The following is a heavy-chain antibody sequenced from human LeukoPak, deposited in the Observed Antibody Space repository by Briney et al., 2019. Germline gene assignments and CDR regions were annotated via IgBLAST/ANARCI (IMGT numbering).Heavy chain of an antibody. J-gene: IGHJ4*02. CDR1: GFTFSSYA. Sequence: GGSLRLSCAASGFTFSSYAMHWVRQAPGKGLEWVAVISYDGSNKYYADSVKGRFTISRDNSKNTLYLQMNSLRAEDTAVYYCAKDRANYDFWSDDLDYWGQGTLVTVSS. D-gene: IGHD3-3*01. CDR3: AKDRANYDFWSDDLDY. CDR2: ISYDGSNK. V-gene: IGHV3-30-3*01.